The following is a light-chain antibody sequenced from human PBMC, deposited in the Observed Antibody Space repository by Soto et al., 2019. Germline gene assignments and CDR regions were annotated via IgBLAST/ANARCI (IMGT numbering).Light chain of an antibody. V-gene: IGLV2-23*01. Sequence: QSALTQPASVSGSPRQSITISCTGTSSDIGSYHLVSWYQQHPGKAPKLIIYEGSKRPSGVSNRFSGSKSGNTASLTVSGLQAEDEADYFCCSHAGDNTYVFGTGTKLTVL. CDR2: EGS. CDR3: CSHAGDNTYV. CDR1: SSDIGSYHL. J-gene: IGLJ1*01.